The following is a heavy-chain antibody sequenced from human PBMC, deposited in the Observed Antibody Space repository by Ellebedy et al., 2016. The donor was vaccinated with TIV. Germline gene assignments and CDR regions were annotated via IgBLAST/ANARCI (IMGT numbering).Heavy chain of an antibody. J-gene: IGHJ4*02. D-gene: IGHD2/OR15-2a*01. CDR2: VYYTGST. V-gene: IGHV4-39*01. Sequence: YIDWVRQPPGKGLEYIGSVYYTGSTYYHPSLKSRVTVSADTSKNQFSLTLISVTAADTAMYYCTRHGRSDHNSVQYSDYWGQGTLVTVSS. CDR3: TRHGRSDHNSVQYSDY. CDR1: Y.